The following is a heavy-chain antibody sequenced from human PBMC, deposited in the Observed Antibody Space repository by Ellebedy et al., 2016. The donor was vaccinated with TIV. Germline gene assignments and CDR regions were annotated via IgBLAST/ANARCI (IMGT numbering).Heavy chain of an antibody. J-gene: IGHJ4*02. CDR2: IYYSGGA. V-gene: IGHV4-59*08. CDR1: GDSISSYY. Sequence: MPSETLSLTCTVSGDSISSYYWSWIRQPPGKGLEWIGHIYYSGGAKYNPSLKSRVTISVDTSKNQFSLNLSSVTAADTAVYYCARHRTRTVVATAVFDYWGQGSLVTVSS. D-gene: IGHD2-21*02. CDR3: ARHRTRTVVATAVFDY.